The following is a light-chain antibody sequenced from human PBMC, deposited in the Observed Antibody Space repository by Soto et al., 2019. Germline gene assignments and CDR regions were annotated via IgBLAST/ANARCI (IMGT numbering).Light chain of an antibody. V-gene: IGLV2-11*01. CDR2: DVT. J-gene: IGLJ2*01. CDR3: CSYAGAYTLV. Sequence: QSVLTQPASVSGSPGQSITISCTGTSSDVGGYNYVSWYQQHPGKAPKLMIYDVTEWPSGVPDRFSGSKSGNTASLTISGLQAEDEADYYCCSYAGAYTLVFGGGTKLTVL. CDR1: SSDVGGYNY.